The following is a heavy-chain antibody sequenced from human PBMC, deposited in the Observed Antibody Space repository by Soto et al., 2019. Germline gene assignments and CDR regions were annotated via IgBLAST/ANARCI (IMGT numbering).Heavy chain of an antibody. V-gene: IGHV4-59*01. CDR2: ISSSGNT. J-gene: IGHJ4*02. D-gene: IGHD3-22*01. CDR3: ARAPMVLTRSYFDS. CDR1: DGSISNFY. Sequence: SETLSLTCTVSDGSISNFYWSWIRQPPGKGLEWIGYISSSGNTNYNPSLKSRVSVDTSKNQFSLNLTSVTAADTGVYYCARAPMVLTRSYFDSWGQGTPVTVSS.